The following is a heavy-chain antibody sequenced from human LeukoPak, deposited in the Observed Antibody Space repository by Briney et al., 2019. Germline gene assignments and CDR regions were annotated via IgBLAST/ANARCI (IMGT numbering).Heavy chain of an antibody. J-gene: IGHJ3*02. CDR1: GTICSDCW. CDR2: IKQNGSEK. Sequence: GGFIRPSCASGGTICSDCWMRCVRPAARGVVGWAANIKQNGSEKYYVDSVKGRFTISRDNAKNSMYLQMSSLRAEDTAVYYCARGGATTFGLWRNAFDIWGQGTMVTVSS. CDR3: ARGGATTFGLWRNAFDI. D-gene: IGHD3-3*01. V-gene: IGHV3-7*01.